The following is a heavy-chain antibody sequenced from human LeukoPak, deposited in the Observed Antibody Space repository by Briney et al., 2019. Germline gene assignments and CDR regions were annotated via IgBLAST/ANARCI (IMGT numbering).Heavy chain of an antibody. CDR2: ISYDGSNK. CDR3: ARSRRWFPFDY. J-gene: IGHJ4*02. Sequence: GGSLRLSCAASGFTFSSYGMHWVRQAPAKGLEWVAIISYDGSNKYYADSVKGRFTISRDNSKNPLYLQMNSLRAEDTAVYYCARSRRWFPFDYWGQGTLVTVSS. V-gene: IGHV3-30*03. D-gene: IGHD2-15*01. CDR1: GFTFSSYG.